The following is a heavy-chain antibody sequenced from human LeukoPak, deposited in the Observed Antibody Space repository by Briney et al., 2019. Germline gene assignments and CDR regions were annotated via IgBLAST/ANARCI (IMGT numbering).Heavy chain of an antibody. CDR1: GGTFSSYA. CDR3: ARDLGKPHLIAVGHWFDP. Sequence: ASVKVSCKASGGTFSSYAISWVRQAPGQGLEWMGGIIPIFGTANYSQKFQGRVTITADESTSTAYMELSSLRSEDTAVYYCARDLGKPHLIAVGHWFDPWGQGTLVTVSS. J-gene: IGHJ5*02. V-gene: IGHV1-69*13. D-gene: IGHD6-19*01. CDR2: IIPIFGTA.